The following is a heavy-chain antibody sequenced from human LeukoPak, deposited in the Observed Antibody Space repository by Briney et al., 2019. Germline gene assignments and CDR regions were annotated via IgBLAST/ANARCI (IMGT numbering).Heavy chain of an antibody. CDR2: IRYDGSNK. Sequence: GGSLRLSCAASGFTFSSYGMHWVRQAPGKGLEWVAFIRYDGSNKYYADSVKGRFTISRDNSKNTLYLQTNSLRAEDTAVYYCAKWMGVGATMWLGYWGQGTLVTVSS. V-gene: IGHV3-30*02. CDR1: GFTFSSYG. D-gene: IGHD1-26*01. J-gene: IGHJ4*02. CDR3: AKWMGVGATMWLGY.